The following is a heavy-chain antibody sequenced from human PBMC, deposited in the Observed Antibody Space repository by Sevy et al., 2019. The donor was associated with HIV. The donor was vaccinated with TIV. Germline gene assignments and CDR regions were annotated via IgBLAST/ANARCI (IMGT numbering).Heavy chain of an antibody. D-gene: IGHD3-10*01. V-gene: IGHV5-51*01. CDR1: GYSFTSYW. Sequence: GESLKISCKGSGYSFTSYWIGWVRQMPGKGLEWMGIIYPGDSDTRYSPSFQGQVTISADKSISTAYLQWSSLKASDTAMYYCARGLGGYYSGNAFDIWGQGTMVTVSS. J-gene: IGHJ3*02. CDR2: IYPGDSDT. CDR3: ARGLGGYYSGNAFDI.